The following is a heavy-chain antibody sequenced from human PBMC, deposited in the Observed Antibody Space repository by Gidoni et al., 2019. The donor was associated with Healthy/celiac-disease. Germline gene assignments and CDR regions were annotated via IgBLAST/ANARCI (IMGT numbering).Heavy chain of an antibody. Sequence: QVQLQQWGAGLLKPSETLSRTGAAEGGSFRGYYWSWIRQPPGKGLEWIGELNHRGSTNYNPSLMRRVTISVDTSKHPFSLKLSSVTAADTAVYYCARGDPYCSGGSCYWFDPWGQGTLVTVSS. CDR3: ARGDPYCSGGSCYWFDP. CDR1: GGSFRGYY. V-gene: IGHV4-34*01. D-gene: IGHD2-15*01. CDR2: LNHRGST. J-gene: IGHJ5*02.